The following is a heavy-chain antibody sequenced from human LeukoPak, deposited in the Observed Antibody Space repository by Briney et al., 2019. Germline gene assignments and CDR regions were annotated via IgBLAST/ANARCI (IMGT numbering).Heavy chain of an antibody. CDR1: GFTFSSYS. CDR2: ISISSSYI. V-gene: IGHV3-21*04. D-gene: IGHD6-13*01. CDR3: AKDRGSSIYDVFTWFDP. Sequence: GGSLRLSCAASGFTFSSYSMNWVRQAPGKGLEWVSSISISSSYIYYADSVKGRFTISRDNSNNTQILQINSLRVEDTAVYYCAKDRGSSIYDVFTWFDPRGQGTLVTVTS. J-gene: IGHJ5*02.